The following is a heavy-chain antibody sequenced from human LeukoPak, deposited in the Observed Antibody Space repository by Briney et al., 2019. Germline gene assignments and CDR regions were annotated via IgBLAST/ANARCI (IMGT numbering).Heavy chain of an antibody. CDR2: IYYTGST. Sequence: SETLCLTCSVSGGSINSGDSYWSWIRQPPGKGLEWIGYIYYTGSTYYNPSLKSRVTISIDTSKNQFSLKLSSVTAADTAVYYCARGKVFGGVVVRVFSDFWGQGTLVTVSS. CDR3: ARGKVFGGVVVRVFSDF. J-gene: IGHJ4*02. V-gene: IGHV4-30-4*01. CDR1: GGSINSGDSY. D-gene: IGHD3-16*02.